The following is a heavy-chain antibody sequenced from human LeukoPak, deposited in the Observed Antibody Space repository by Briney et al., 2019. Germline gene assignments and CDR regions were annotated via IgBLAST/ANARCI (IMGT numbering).Heavy chain of an antibody. D-gene: IGHD6-19*01. CDR2: INHSGST. Sequence: SETLSLTCAVYGGSFSGYYWSWIRQPPGKGLEWIGEINHSGSTNYNPSLKSRVTISVDTSKSQFSLKLSSVTAADTAVYYCARGLAVAGFYYWGQGTLVTVSS. V-gene: IGHV4-34*01. CDR3: ARGLAVAGFYY. CDR1: GGSFSGYY. J-gene: IGHJ4*02.